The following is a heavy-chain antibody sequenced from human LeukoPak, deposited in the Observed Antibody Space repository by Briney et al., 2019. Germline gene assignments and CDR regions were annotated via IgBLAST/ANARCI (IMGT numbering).Heavy chain of an antibody. D-gene: IGHD2-8*02. Sequence: AGSLRLSCATSGFTFSRHCMTWDRQAPGKGPEWGANIQQDGSERYYMHSVRGPFTISRDKAKNELYLQMNRLRAEDTAVYYCARDGGHSTDLDYWGQGILVTVSS. V-gene: IGHV3-7*01. CDR1: GFTFSRHC. CDR2: IQQDGSER. CDR3: ARDGGHSTDLDY. J-gene: IGHJ4*02.